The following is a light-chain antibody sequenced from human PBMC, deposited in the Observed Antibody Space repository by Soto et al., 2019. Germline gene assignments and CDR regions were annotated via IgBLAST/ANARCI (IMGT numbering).Light chain of an antibody. CDR2: DSD. V-gene: IGLV1-40*01. Sequence: QSVLTQPPSVSGAPGQRVTISCTGSSSNIGAGYAVHWYQQRPGTAPKLLISDSDNRPSGVPDRFSGSKSGTSASLAITGLQAEDEADYYCQSADSSGTYVFGTGTKLTVL. CDR1: SSNIGAGYA. J-gene: IGLJ1*01. CDR3: QSADSSGTYV.